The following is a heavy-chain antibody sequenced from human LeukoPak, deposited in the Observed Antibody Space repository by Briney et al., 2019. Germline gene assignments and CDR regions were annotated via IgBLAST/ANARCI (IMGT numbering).Heavy chain of an antibody. Sequence: SETLSLTCTVSGGSISSYYWSWIRQPARKGLGWIGRIYTSGSTNYNAALKSRVSMSVDTSKNQFSLKLSSVTAADTAVFYCARENSGSYREFDYWGQGTPVTVSS. CDR2: IYTSGST. CDR3: ARENSGSYREFDY. J-gene: IGHJ4*02. CDR1: GGSISSYY. D-gene: IGHD1-26*01. V-gene: IGHV4-4*07.